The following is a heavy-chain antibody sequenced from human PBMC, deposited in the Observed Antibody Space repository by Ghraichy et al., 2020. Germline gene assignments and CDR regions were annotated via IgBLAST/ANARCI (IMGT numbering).Heavy chain of an antibody. Sequence: SETLSLTCAISGDSVSSNIIAWHWIRQSPSGVLEWLGKTYYRSKWYNDYALSVKSRITINPDTSKNQFSLQVNSVTPEDTGVYYCAGGNYAFSSWGQGTLVTVSS. CDR3: AGGNYAFSS. V-gene: IGHV6-1*01. CDR2: TYYRSKWYN. D-gene: IGHD1-7*01. CDR1: GDSVSSNIIA. J-gene: IGHJ1*01.